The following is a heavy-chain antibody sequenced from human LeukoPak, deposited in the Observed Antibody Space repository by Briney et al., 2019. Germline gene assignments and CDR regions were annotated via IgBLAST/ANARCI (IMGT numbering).Heavy chain of an antibody. Sequence: PGGSLRLSCAASGFTFSSYSMNWVRQAPGKGLEWVSYISSSSSTIYYADSVKGRFTISRDNAKNSLYLQMNSLRAEDTAVYYCARDLLGDRPRYFDYWGQETLVTVSS. D-gene: IGHD4-17*01. CDR3: ARDLLGDRPRYFDY. J-gene: IGHJ4*02. CDR1: GFTFSSYS. CDR2: ISSSSSTI. V-gene: IGHV3-48*01.